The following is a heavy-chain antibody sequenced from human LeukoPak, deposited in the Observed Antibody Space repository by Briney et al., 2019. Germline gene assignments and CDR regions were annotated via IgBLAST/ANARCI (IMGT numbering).Heavy chain of an antibody. CDR3: ARRRYQLHRRYFDL. CDR2: IYYSGST. V-gene: IGHV4-31*03. Sequence: SQTLSLTCTVSGGSISSGGYYWSWIRQHPGKGLEWIGYIYYSGSTYYNPSLKSRVTISVDTSKNQFSLKLSSVTAADTTIYYCARRRYQLHRRYFDLWGRGTLVTVSS. CDR1: GGSISSGGYY. D-gene: IGHD2-2*01. J-gene: IGHJ2*01.